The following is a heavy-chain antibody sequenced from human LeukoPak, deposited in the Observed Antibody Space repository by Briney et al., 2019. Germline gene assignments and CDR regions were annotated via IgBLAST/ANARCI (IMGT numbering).Heavy chain of an antibody. D-gene: IGHD6-6*01. V-gene: IGHV4-38-2*02. CDR2: IYRDGNT. CDR1: GYSISSGYY. CDR3: ARLAALRGFYYYMDV. Sequence: PSETLSLTCTVSGYSISSGYYWGWIRQPPGKGLERVANIYRDGNTYYSPSLKSRVTISVDTSKNQFYLRLSSVTAADTAVYFCARLAALRGFYYYMDVWGKGTTVTVSS. J-gene: IGHJ6*03.